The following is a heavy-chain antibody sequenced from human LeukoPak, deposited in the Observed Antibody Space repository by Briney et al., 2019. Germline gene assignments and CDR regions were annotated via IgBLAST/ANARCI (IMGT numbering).Heavy chain of an antibody. Sequence: SVKVSCKASGGTFSSYAISWVRQAPGQGLEWMGGIIPIFGTANYAQKFQGRVTITADESTSTAYMELSSLRSEDTAVYYCARAGVGATAEDYYFDYWGQGTLVTVSS. J-gene: IGHJ4*02. D-gene: IGHD1-26*01. CDR1: GGTFSSYA. CDR2: IIPIFGTA. CDR3: ARAGVGATAEDYYFDY. V-gene: IGHV1-69*13.